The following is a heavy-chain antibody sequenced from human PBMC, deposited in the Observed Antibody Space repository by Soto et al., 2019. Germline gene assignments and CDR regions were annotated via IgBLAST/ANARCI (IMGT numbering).Heavy chain of an antibody. CDR1: GFTFGDYA. D-gene: IGHD6-13*01. CDR2: TSYDGQKK. Sequence: QVQLVESGGGVVQPGTSLTISCVASGFTFGDYAMEWVRQAPGKGLEWVAVTSYDGQKKYHADSVKGRFTISRDNSENTLYLQMNYLRPEDTAVYYCARGVYSRNWDSVPLHGLDVWGQGPSVTVSS. CDR3: ARGVYSRNWDSVPLHGLDV. V-gene: IGHV3-30*04. J-gene: IGHJ6*02.